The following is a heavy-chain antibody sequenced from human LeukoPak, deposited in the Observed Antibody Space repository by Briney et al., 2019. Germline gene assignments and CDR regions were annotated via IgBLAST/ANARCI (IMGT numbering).Heavy chain of an antibody. Sequence: GGSLRLSCAASGFTFSSYAMHWVRQAPGKGLEWVAVISYDGSNKYYADSVKGRFTISRDNSKNTLYLQMNSLRAEDTAVYYCAREETAMVSFDYWGQGTLVTVSS. D-gene: IGHD5-18*01. V-gene: IGHV3-30-3*01. CDR1: GFTFSSYA. J-gene: IGHJ4*02. CDR2: ISYDGSNK. CDR3: AREETAMVSFDY.